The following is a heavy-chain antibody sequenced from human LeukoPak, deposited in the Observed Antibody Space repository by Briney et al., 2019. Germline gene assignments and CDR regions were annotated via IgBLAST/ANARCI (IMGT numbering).Heavy chain of an antibody. D-gene: IGHD5-24*01. CDR3: ARDLEMATIMDAFDI. V-gene: IGHV3-33*01. CDR2: IWYDGRNK. CDR1: GFTFSNYG. J-gene: IGHJ3*02. Sequence: GGSLRLSCAASGFTFSNYGMHWVRQAPGKGLEWVAVIWYDGRNKYYSDSVKGRFTISRDNSENTLYVQMNSLRAEDTAVYYCARDLEMATIMDAFDIWGQGTMVTVSS.